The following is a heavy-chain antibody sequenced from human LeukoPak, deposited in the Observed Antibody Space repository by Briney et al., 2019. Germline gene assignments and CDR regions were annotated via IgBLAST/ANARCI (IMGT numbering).Heavy chain of an antibody. CDR2: IWSDGSDK. D-gene: IGHD3-22*01. CDR1: GFTFSNYD. Sequence: GGPLRLSCAASGFTFSNYDMHWVRQAPGKGLEWVAVIWSDGSDKYYEDSVKGRFTISRDNSKNTLDLQMNSLRAEDTAVYYCARAPQWLLFDYWGQGTLVTVSS. V-gene: IGHV3-33*01. J-gene: IGHJ4*02. CDR3: ARAPQWLLFDY.